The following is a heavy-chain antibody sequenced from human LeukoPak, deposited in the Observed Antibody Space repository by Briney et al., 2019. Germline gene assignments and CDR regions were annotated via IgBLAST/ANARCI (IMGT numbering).Heavy chain of an antibody. J-gene: IGHJ4*02. Sequence: SETLSLTCAVSGYSINSGYYWVWIRQPPGKGLEWIGTIYHSGSTYHNPSLKSRVTISVDTSKNQFSLKLTSVTAADTAVYYCARVRGSDFWSASNIWGQGTLVTVSS. CDR1: GYSINSGYY. CDR3: ARVRGSDFWSASNI. V-gene: IGHV4-38-2*01. D-gene: IGHD3-3*01. CDR2: IYHSGST.